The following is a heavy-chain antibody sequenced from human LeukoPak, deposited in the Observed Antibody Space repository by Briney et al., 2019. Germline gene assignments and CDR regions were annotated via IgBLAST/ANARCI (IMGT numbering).Heavy chain of an antibody. Sequence: GGSLRLSRAASGFTVSSNYMSWVRQAPGKGLEGVSVIYSGGSTYYTDSVKGRFTISRDNSKNTLYLQMNSLRAEDTAVYYCARERTSGWFDPWGQGTLVTVSS. CDR3: ARERTSGWFDP. V-gene: IGHV3-53*01. D-gene: IGHD3-10*01. CDR2: IYSGGST. J-gene: IGHJ5*02. CDR1: GFTVSSNY.